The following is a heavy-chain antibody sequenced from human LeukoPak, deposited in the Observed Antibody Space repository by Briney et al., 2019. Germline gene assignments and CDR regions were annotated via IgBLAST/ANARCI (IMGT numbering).Heavy chain of an antibody. D-gene: IGHD3/OR15-3a*01. CDR1: GYTFTGYY. CDR2: INPNSGGT. CDR3: ARDLHLIWTPNNYYYYMDV. Sequence: GASVKVSCKASGYTFTGYYMHWVRQAPGQGLEWMGWINPNSGGTNYAQKFQGRVTMTRDTSISTAYMELSRLRSDDTAVYYCARDLHLIWTPNNYYYYMDVWGKGTTVTVSS. J-gene: IGHJ6*03. V-gene: IGHV1-2*02.